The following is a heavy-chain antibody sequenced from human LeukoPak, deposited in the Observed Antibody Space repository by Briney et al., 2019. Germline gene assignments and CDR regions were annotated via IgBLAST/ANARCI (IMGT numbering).Heavy chain of an antibody. CDR2: IKQDGSEK. CDR1: GFTFSSYW. D-gene: IGHD4-17*01. Sequence: GGSLRLSCAASGFTFSSYWMNWVRQAPGKGLEWVANIKQDGSEKYYVDSVKGRFTISRDNAKNSLYLQLNSLRPEDTALYYCSTEPRSLLYWGHGTLVTVSS. V-gene: IGHV3-7*03. CDR3: STEPRSLLY. J-gene: IGHJ4*01.